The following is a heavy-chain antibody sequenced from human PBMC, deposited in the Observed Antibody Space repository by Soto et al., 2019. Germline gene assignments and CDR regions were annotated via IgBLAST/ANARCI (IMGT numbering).Heavy chain of an antibody. J-gene: IGHJ4*02. CDR2: IYSGGST. V-gene: IGHV3-53*01. CDR3: ARVGYCSSTSCQYFDY. D-gene: IGHD2-2*03. CDR1: GFTVSSNY. Sequence: ESLLLSCAASGFTVSSNYMSWVRQAPGKGLEWVSVIYSGGSTYYADSVKGRFTISRDNSKNTLYLQMKSLRAEDTAVYYCARVGYCSSTSCQYFDYWGQGTLVTVSS.